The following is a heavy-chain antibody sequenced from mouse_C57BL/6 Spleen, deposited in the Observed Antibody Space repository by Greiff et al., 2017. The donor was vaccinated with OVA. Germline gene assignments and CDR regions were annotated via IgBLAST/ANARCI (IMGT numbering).Heavy chain of an antibody. Sequence: EVQRVESGAELVRPGASVKLSCTASGFNIKDYYMHWVKQRPEQGLEWIGRIDPEDGDTEYAPKFQGKATMTADTSSNTAYLQLSSLTSEDTAVYYCTRGGYDYLGHFDYWGQGTTLTVSS. CDR1: GFNIKDYY. J-gene: IGHJ2*01. CDR2: IDPEDGDT. CDR3: TRGGYDYLGHFDY. D-gene: IGHD2-4*01. V-gene: IGHV14-1*01.